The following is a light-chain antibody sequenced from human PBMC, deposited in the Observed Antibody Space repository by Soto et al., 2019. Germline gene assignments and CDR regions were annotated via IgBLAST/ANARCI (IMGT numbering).Light chain of an antibody. CDR3: QVWASTAEFFV. CDR1: KIGSKI. J-gene: IGLJ1*01. Sequence: SYDLTQPPSVSVAPGQTGKITFGGDKIGSKIVHWYKQRPGQAPVAVVFDATDRPSGIPDRISASRSGDTATLTISRVDAGDEADYYCQVWASTAEFFVFGSGTKVTVL. V-gene: IGLV3-21*02. CDR2: DAT.